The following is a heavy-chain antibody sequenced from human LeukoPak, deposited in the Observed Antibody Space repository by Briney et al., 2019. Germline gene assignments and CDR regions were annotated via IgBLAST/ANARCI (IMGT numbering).Heavy chain of an antibody. Sequence: GGSLRLSCAASGSTFSSYSMNWVRQAPGKGLEWVSSISSSSSYIYHADSVKGRFTISSDNAKNSLYLQMNSLRAEDTAVYYCARDRTVVAALFDYWGQGTLVTVSS. V-gene: IGHV3-21*01. J-gene: IGHJ4*02. CDR1: GSTFSSYS. D-gene: IGHD2-15*01. CDR2: ISSSSSYI. CDR3: ARDRTVVAALFDY.